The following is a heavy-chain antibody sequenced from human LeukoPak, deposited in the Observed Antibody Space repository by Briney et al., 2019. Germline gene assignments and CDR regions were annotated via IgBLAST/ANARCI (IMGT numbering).Heavy chain of an antibody. CDR3: ARVPTVTFFDY. J-gene: IGHJ4*02. D-gene: IGHD4-17*01. CDR1: SGSISTSNYY. Sequence: SETLSLTCTVSSGSISTSNYYWGWVRQPPGKALEWIGNIFYSGSTYYNPSLKSRVTISVDTSKNQFSLKLSSVTAADTAVYYCARVPTVTFFDYWGQGTLVTVSS. V-gene: IGHV4-39*01. CDR2: IFYSGST.